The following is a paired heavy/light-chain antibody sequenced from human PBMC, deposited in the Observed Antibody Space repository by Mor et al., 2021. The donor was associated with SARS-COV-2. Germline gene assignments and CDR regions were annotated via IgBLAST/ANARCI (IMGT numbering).Light chain of an antibody. CDR2: GNS. CDR1: SSNIGAGYD. V-gene: IGLV1-40*01. Sequence: QSVLTQPPSVSGAPGQRVTISCTGSSSNIGAGYDVHWYQQLPGTAPKLLIYGNSNRPSGVPDRFSGSKSGTSASLAITGLQAEDEADYYCQSYDSSPVFGGGTKLTVL. CDR3: QSYDSSPV. J-gene: IGLJ3*02.
Heavy chain of an antibody. CDR3: ARDPLPYDSSGYYDYYYYYYGMDV. CDR1: GYTFTSYY. D-gene: IGHD3-22*01. CDR2: INPSGGST. V-gene: IGHV1-46*01. J-gene: IGHJ6*02. Sequence: QVQLVQSGAEVKKPGASVKVSCKASGYTFTSYYMHWVRQAPGQGLEWMGIINPSGGSTSYAQKFQGRVTMTRDTSTSTVYMELSSLRSEDTAVYYCARDPLPYDSSGYYDYYYYYYGMDVWGQGTTVTVSS.